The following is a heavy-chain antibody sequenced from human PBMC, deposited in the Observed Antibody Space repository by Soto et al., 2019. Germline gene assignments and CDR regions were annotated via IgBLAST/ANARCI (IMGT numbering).Heavy chain of an antibody. V-gene: IGHV1-3*01. Sequence: QVQLVQSGPEVMKPGASVKLSCEASGYTFTRYPIHWVRQAPGQGLEWMGWLNPANGDTGYSQNFQGRVTITRDTSASTAYMEMNSLRSEDTAVYYCARKDYYGSGIYYFYSWGQGTQVTVSS. CDR2: LNPANGDT. J-gene: IGHJ4*02. CDR3: ARKDYYGSGIYYFYS. D-gene: IGHD3-10*01. CDR1: GYTFTRYP.